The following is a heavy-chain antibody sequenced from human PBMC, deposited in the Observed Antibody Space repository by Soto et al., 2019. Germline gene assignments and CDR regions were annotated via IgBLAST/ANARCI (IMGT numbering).Heavy chain of an antibody. V-gene: IGHV4-59*01. CDR2: IYYSGST. CDR1: GGSISSYY. CDR3: ARVGIHTAFDY. Sequence: PSETLSLTCTVSGGSISSYYWSWIRQPPGKGLEWIGYIYYSGSTNYNPSLKSRVTISVDTSKNQFSLKLSSVTAADTAVYYCARVGIHTAFDYWGQGTPVTVSS. D-gene: IGHD5-18*01. J-gene: IGHJ4*02.